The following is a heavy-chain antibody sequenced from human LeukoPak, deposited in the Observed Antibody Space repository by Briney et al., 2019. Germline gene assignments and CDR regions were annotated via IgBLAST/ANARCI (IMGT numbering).Heavy chain of an antibody. J-gene: IGHJ6*03. CDR2: INPSGGST. V-gene: IGHV1-46*01. Sequence: ASVKVSCKASGYTFTSYYMHWVRQAPGQGLEWMGIINPSGGSTSYAQKFQGRVTMTRDTSTSTVYMELSSLRSEDTAVYYCARDFSAGAYYYYMDVWGKGTTVTVSS. D-gene: IGHD6-13*01. CDR3: ARDFSAGAYYYYMDV. CDR1: GYTFTSYY.